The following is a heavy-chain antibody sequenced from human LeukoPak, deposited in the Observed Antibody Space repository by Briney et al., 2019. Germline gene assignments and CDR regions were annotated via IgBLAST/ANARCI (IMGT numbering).Heavy chain of an antibody. J-gene: IGHJ4*02. CDR1: GFTFDDYA. Sequence: GGSLRLSCAASGFTFDDYAMHWVRQAPGKGLEWVSLISGGGGSTYYADSVKGRFTISRDNSKNPLYLQMNSLRTEDTALYYCAKEDSGSYYVLDYWGQGTLVTVSS. D-gene: IGHD1-26*01. CDR2: ISGGGGST. V-gene: IGHV3-43*02. CDR3: AKEDSGSYYVLDY.